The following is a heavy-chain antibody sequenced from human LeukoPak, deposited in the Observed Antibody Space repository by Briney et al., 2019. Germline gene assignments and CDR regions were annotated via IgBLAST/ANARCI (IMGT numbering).Heavy chain of an antibody. Sequence: GGSLRLSCAASGFTFKNAWMSWVRQAPGKGLEWVGRIKSKAHGGTTDYAAPVKDRFTISRDNSKNTLYLQMSSLRAEDTAVYYCVKSIAAAGTVDYWGQGTLVTVSS. V-gene: IGHV3-15*05. CDR2: IKSKAHGGTT. D-gene: IGHD6-13*01. J-gene: IGHJ4*02. CDR3: VKSIAAAGTVDY. CDR1: GFTFKNAW.